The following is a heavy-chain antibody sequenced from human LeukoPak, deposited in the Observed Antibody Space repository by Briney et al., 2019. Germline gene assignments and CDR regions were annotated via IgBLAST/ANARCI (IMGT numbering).Heavy chain of an antibody. CDR3: ARIGGTGYFDY. J-gene: IGHJ4*02. D-gene: IGHD1-1*01. V-gene: IGHV3-33*08. Sequence: GGSLRLSCAASGFTFSSYGMHWVRQAPSKGLEWVAFIWYDGSNKYYADSVKGRFTISRDNSKNTLYLQVNSLRDDDTAVYYCARIGGTGYFDYWGQGTLVTVSS. CDR1: GFTFSSYG. CDR2: IWYDGSNK.